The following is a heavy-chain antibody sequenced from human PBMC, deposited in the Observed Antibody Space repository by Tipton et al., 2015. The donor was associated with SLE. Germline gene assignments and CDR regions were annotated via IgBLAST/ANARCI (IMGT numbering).Heavy chain of an antibody. CDR1: GGSFRGYY. Sequence: TLSLTCAVYGGSFRGYYWSWIRQPPGKGLEWIAEINHSGSANYNPSLNSRVTISVDTSKSQVSLKLSSVTAADTAVYYCARVTRSYYGMDVWGQGTTVTVSS. CDR3: ARVTRSYYGMDV. J-gene: IGHJ6*02. V-gene: IGHV4-34*01. CDR2: INHSGSA. D-gene: IGHD1-14*01.